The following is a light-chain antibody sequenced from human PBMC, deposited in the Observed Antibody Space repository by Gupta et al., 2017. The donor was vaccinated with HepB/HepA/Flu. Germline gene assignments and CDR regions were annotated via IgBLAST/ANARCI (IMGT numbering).Light chain of an antibody. CDR3: QQYNDWPIT. CDR1: QSVGSN. V-gene: IGKV3-15*01. Sequence: VMTQSPATLSVSPGERATLSCRASQSVGSNFAWYQQKRGQPPRLLIFGPSTRATGIPARFSGSGSGAEFTLTISSLQSEDFAVYYCQQYNDWPITFGQGTRLEIK. CDR2: GPS. J-gene: IGKJ5*01.